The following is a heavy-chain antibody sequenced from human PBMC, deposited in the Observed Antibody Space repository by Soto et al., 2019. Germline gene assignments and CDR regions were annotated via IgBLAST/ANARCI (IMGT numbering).Heavy chain of an antibody. J-gene: IGHJ6*02. CDR3: AKEGDCSSTSCYPYYYYYGMDV. CDR2: ISGSGGST. V-gene: IGHV3-23*01. CDR1: GFTFSSYA. Sequence: TGGSLRLSCAASGFTFSSYAMSWVRQAPGKGLEWVSAISGSGGSTYYADSVKGRFTISRDNSKNTLYLQMNSLRAEDTAVYYCAKEGDCSSTSCYPYYYYYGMDVWGQGTTVTAP. D-gene: IGHD2-2*01.